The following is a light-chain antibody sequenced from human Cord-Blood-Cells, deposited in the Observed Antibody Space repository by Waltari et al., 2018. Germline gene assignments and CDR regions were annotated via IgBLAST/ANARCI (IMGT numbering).Light chain of an antibody. J-gene: IGKJ2*01. CDR3: QQSYGTPYT. CDR1: QSLSSY. Sequence: IHLTHDRSSQSAAVGDRVKMTCRASQSLSSYLNWYQQKPGKAPKPLIYAASSLQSGVPSRSSGSGSGTDCTLTISSLQPEDFATYYCQQSYGTPYTCCKGTKREIK. CDR2: AAS. V-gene: IGKV1-39*01.